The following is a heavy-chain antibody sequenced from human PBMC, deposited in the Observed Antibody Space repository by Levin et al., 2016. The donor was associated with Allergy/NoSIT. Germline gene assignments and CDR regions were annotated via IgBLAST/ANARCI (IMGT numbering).Heavy chain of an antibody. CDR1: GYSFTSYW. CDR2: IYPGDSDT. CDR3: ARLGGLLWFGELSDPAYY. V-gene: IGHV5-51*01. D-gene: IGHD3-10*01. J-gene: IGHJ4*02. Sequence: GGSLRLSCKGSGYSFTSYWIGWVRQMPGKGLEWMGIIYPGDSDTRYSPSFQGQVTISADKSISTAYLQWSSLKASDTAMYYCARLGGLLWFGELSDPAYYWGQGTLVTVSS.